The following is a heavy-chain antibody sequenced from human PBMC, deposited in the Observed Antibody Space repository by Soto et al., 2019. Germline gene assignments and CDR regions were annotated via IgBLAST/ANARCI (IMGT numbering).Heavy chain of an antibody. Sequence: GGSLRLSCVASGFMFTRSTMNWVCQAPGKGLEWVSSITSASDYIFYADSVKGRFTISRDNAKNSLYLQMNSLRAEDTAVYYCARVGTGSSTPLDIWGQGTMVTVSS. CDR1: GFMFTRST. D-gene: IGHD3-9*01. V-gene: IGHV3-21*01. CDR3: ARVGTGSSTPLDI. J-gene: IGHJ3*02. CDR2: ITSASDYI.